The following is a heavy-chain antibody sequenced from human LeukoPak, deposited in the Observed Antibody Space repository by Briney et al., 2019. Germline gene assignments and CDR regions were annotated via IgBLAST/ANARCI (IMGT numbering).Heavy chain of an antibody. CDR1: GGSISSGDYY. D-gene: IGHD3-9*01. V-gene: IGHV4-30-4*01. CDR2: IYYSGST. J-gene: IGHJ5*02. CDR3: ATAATYYDILTGIRFDP. Sequence: SETLSLTCTVSGGSISSGDYYWSWIRQPPGKGLEWIGYIYYSGSTYYNPSLKSRVTISVDTSKNQFSLKLSSVTAADTAVYYCATAATYYDILTGIRFDPWGQGTLVTVSS.